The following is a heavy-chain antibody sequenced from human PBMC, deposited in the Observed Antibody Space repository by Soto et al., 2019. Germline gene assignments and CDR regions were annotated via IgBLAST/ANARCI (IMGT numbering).Heavy chain of an antibody. V-gene: IGHV1-3*01. CDR1: EDTFTRYV. D-gene: IGHD6-13*01. Sequence: ASVKGSCNASEDTFTRYVIHWVRQAPGQRLEWMGWIDAGNGNTKYSQNFQGRVTITRDASASTAYMELSSLRSQDTAVYYCATSTIDTSTWKQYFYGMDVWGKGAKVTV. CDR2: IDAGNGNT. J-gene: IGHJ6*04. CDR3: ATSTIDTSTWKQYFYGMDV.